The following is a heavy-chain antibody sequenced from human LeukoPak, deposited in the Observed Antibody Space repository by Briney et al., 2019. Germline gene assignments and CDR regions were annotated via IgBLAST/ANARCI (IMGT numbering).Heavy chain of an antibody. Sequence: ASVKVSCKASGYTFTSYAMNWVRQAPGQGLEWMGWINTNTGNPTYAQGFTGRFVFSLDTSVSTAYLQISSLKAEDTAVYYCARDQLLWFGELLYYFDYWGQGTLVTVSS. CDR1: GYTFTSYA. CDR3: ARDQLLWFGELLYYFDY. J-gene: IGHJ4*02. V-gene: IGHV7-4-1*02. D-gene: IGHD3-10*01. CDR2: INTNTGNP.